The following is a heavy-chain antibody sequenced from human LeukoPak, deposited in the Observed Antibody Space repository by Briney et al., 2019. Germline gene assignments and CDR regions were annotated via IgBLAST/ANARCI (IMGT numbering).Heavy chain of an antibody. CDR2: ISSSSSYI. Sequence: PGGSLGLSCAASGFTFSSYSMNWVRQAPGKGLEWVSSISSSSSYIYYADSVKGRFTISRDNAKNSLYLQMNSLRAEDTAVYYCARSSSRSAPYGYWGQGTLVTVSS. V-gene: IGHV3-21*01. CDR3: ARSSSRSAPYGY. CDR1: GFTFSSYS. J-gene: IGHJ4*02. D-gene: IGHD3-10*01.